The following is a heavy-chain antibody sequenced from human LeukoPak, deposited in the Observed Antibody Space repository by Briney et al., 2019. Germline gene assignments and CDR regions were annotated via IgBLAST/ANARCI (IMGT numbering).Heavy chain of an antibody. V-gene: IGHV3-11*04. J-gene: IGHJ4*02. Sequence: GGSLRLSCAASGFTFDDYGMSWVRQAPGKGLEWVSYISSSGSTIYYADSLKGRFTISRDNAKNSLSLQMNSLRAEDTAVYYCARYYYDSSGYYYSDYWGQGTLVTVSS. D-gene: IGHD3-22*01. CDR2: ISSSGSTI. CDR3: ARYYYDSSGYYYSDY. CDR1: GFTFDDYG.